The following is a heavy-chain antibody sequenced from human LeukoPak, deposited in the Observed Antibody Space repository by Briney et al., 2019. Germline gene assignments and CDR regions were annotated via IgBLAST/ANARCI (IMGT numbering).Heavy chain of an antibody. CDR2: IWSDGSNK. Sequence: GGSLRLSCATSGFTFSGYGMHWVRQAPGKGLEWVTVIWSDGSNKYYADSVKGRFTISRDNYKNTLYLQMNSLRAEDTAVYYCARDGYSSGWYGGTYFDYWGQGTLVIVSS. CDR1: GFTFSGYG. CDR3: ARDGYSSGWYGGTYFDY. J-gene: IGHJ4*02. D-gene: IGHD6-19*01. V-gene: IGHV3-33*01.